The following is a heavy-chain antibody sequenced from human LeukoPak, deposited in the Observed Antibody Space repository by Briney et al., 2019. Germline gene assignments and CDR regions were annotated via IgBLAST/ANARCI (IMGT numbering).Heavy chain of an antibody. CDR1: GASISGYF. V-gene: IGHV4-59*01. Sequence: SETLSLTCTVSGASISGYFWSWIRQPPGKGLEWIGYISSSGNTNYNPSLKSRVTISVDTSKNQFSLKLSSVTAADTAVYYCAREHYYYDSSGYSPGGAFDIWGQGTMVTVSS. D-gene: IGHD3-22*01. J-gene: IGHJ3*02. CDR2: ISSSGNT. CDR3: AREHYYYDSSGYSPGGAFDI.